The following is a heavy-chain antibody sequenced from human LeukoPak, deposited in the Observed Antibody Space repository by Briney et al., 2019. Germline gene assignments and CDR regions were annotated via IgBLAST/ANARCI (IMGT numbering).Heavy chain of an antibody. J-gene: IGHJ4*02. CDR2: MSPGDSDT. CDR1: GYIFTSNW. D-gene: IGHD4-11*01. V-gene: IGHV5-51*01. CDR3: ARRLNYGNTFDY. Sequence: GESLKISCKGSGYIFTSNWIGWVLQMPGKGLEWMGIMSPGDSDTRYSPSFQGQVTMSADKSISTAYLQWSSLKASDTAMYYCARRLNYGNTFDYWGQGTLVTVSS.